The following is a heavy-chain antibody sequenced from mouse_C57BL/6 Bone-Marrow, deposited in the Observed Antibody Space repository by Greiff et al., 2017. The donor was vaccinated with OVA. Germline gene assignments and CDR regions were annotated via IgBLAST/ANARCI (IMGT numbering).Heavy chain of an antibody. CDR3: ARPPLLYDGYYVGVYYAMDY. D-gene: IGHD2-3*01. Sequence: EVKLVESGGDLVKPGGSLKLSCAASGFTFSSYGMSWVRQTPDKRLEWVATISSGGSYTYYPDSVKGRFTISRDNAKNTLYLQMSSLKSEDTAMYYCARPPLLYDGYYVGVYYAMDYWGQGTSVTVSS. CDR2: ISSGGSYT. CDR1: GFTFSSYG. V-gene: IGHV5-6*01. J-gene: IGHJ4*01.